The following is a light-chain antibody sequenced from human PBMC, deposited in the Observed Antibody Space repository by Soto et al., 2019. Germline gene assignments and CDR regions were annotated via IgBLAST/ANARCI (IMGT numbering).Light chain of an antibody. CDR2: GAS. V-gene: IGKV1-5*01. CDR1: QSIRNW. CDR3: QRYNNWPS. Sequence: DIHMTQSPSTLSSSLGDRVTITCRASQSIRNWLAWYQDKPGKAPKLLIYGASSLESGVPSRFSGSGSGTDFTLTISSLQSEDFAVYYCQRYNNWPSFGPGTKVGYQ. J-gene: IGKJ3*01.